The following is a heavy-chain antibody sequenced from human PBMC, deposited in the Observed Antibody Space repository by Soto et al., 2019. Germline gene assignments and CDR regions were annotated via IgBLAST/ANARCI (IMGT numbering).Heavy chain of an antibody. CDR1: GDSVSSSSVT. CDR2: TYYRSKWYN. J-gene: IGHJ5*01. V-gene: IGHV6-1*01. Sequence: SHTLSLTCAISGDSVSSSSVTWNWIRQSPSRGLEWLGRTYYRSKWYNDYAESVKSRITINPDTSKNQFSLQLNSVTPDDTAVYYCARLIGDSWLDSWGQGTLVTVS. CDR3: ARLIGDSWLDS. D-gene: IGHD2-8*01.